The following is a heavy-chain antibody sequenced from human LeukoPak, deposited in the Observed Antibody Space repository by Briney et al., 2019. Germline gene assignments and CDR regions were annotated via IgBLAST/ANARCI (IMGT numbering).Heavy chain of an antibody. J-gene: IGHJ6*03. CDR1: GFTFSSYE. Sequence: GGSLRLSCAASGFTFSSYEMNWVRQAPGKGLEWVSYISSSGSTIYYADSVKGRFTISRDNSKNTLYLQMNSLRAEDTAVYYCARDGVDIVVVVAAAYYYYYMDVWGKGTTVTVSS. D-gene: IGHD2-15*01. CDR3: ARDGVDIVVVVAAAYYYYYMDV. V-gene: IGHV3-48*03. CDR2: ISSSGSTI.